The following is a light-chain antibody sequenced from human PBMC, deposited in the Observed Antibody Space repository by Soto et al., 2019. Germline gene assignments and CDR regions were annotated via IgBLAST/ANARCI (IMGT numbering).Light chain of an antibody. CDR3: RQAQQIART. V-gene: IGKV2-28*01. J-gene: IGKJ1*01. CDR1: QSLVHSNGYSY. CDR2: LGS. Sequence: DIVMTQSPLSLPVTPGEPASISCRSSQSLVHSNGYSYVDWYLQKPGQSPQLLIYLGSNRTSGVPDRFSGGGAGTDFRMIISRVEAEDVGVYYCRQAQQIARTFGQGTKVDIK.